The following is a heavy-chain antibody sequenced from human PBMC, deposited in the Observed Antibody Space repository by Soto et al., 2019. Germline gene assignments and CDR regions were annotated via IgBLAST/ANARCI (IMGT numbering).Heavy chain of an antibody. CDR1: GFTFSAYA. CDR3: AKDATAVNGLWDPFDM. Sequence: ELQLLESGGGVVQPGGSLRLSCAASGFTFSAYAMSWVRQAPGKGLQWVSGVGGSDTDKHYADSVRGRFTVSRDNSKNTLYLQMNSLRADDTAVYYCAKDATAVNGLWDPFDMWGQGTEVTVSS. V-gene: IGHV3-23*01. J-gene: IGHJ3*02. D-gene: IGHD2-8*01. CDR2: VGGSDTDK.